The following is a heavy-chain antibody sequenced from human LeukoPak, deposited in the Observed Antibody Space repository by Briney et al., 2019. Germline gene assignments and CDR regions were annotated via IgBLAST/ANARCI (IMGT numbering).Heavy chain of an antibody. V-gene: IGHV3-30-3*01. CDR2: ISYAGSNK. Sequence: GGSLRLSCAASGFTVSSNYMSWVRQAPGKGLEWVALISYAGSNKYYADSVKGRFTISRDNSKNTLYLQMNSLRTEDTAVYYCARDHDSSGYYYPIGGWFDPWGLGTLVTVSS. J-gene: IGHJ5*02. CDR3: ARDHDSSGYYYPIGGWFDP. D-gene: IGHD3-22*01. CDR1: GFTVSSNY.